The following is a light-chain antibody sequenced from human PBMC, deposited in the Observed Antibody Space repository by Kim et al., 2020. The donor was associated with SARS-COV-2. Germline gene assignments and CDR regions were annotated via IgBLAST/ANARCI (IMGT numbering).Light chain of an antibody. Sequence: EIVLTQSPATLSLSPGERATLSCRASQSISSYLAWYHQKPGQPPRLLIYDASNRATGIPARFSASGSGTDFTLIISSLEPEDFAVYYCQQRASWPLTFGQGTRLEIK. J-gene: IGKJ5*01. V-gene: IGKV3-11*01. CDR3: QQRASWPLT. CDR1: QSISSY. CDR2: DAS.